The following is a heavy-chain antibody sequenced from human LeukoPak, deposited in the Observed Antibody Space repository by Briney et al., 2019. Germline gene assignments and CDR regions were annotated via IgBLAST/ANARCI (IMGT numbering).Heavy chain of an antibody. D-gene: IGHD2-15*01. CDR3: ARGGVVVAAIDAFDI. J-gene: IGHJ3*02. CDR2: ISSSGTTI. V-gene: IGHV3-48*03. Sequence: PGGSLRLSCAASGFTFSSYEMNWVRQAPGKGLEWVSYISSSGTTIYYADSVKGRFTVSRDISKNTLFLQLNSLRAEDTAVYYCARGGVVVAAIDAFDIWGQGTLVTVSS. CDR1: GFTFSSYE.